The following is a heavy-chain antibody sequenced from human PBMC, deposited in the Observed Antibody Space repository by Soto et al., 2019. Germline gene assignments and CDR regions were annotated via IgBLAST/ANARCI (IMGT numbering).Heavy chain of an antibody. J-gene: IGHJ1*01. CDR2: VNPSGGST. V-gene: IGHV1-46*01. Sequence: ASVKVSCKAFGYLFTAYSMHWVRLAPGQGLEWMGVVNPSGGSTKYAQNFQGRVTMTRDTSTTTIYMELSSLRSDDTAIYYCAREENCSGGTCYSEYFHRWGQGTLVTSPQ. CDR3: AREENCSGGTCYSEYFHR. D-gene: IGHD2-15*01. CDR1: GYLFTAYS.